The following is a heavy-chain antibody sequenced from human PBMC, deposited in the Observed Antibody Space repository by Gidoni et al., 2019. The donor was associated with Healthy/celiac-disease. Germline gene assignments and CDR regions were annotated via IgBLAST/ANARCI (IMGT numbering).Heavy chain of an antibody. CDR3: ARLLGDYVDY. V-gene: IGHV4-59*01. CDR1: GGSISSYY. Sequence: QVQLQESGSGLVKPSETLSLTCTVSGGSISSYYWSWIRQPPGKGLEWIGYIYYSGSTNYNPSLKCRVTISVDTSKNLFSLKLSSVTAADTAVYYCARLLGDYVDYWGQGTLVTVSS. J-gene: IGHJ4*02. CDR2: IYYSGST.